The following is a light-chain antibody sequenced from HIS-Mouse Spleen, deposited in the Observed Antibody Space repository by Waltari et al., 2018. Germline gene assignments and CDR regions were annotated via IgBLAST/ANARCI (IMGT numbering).Light chain of an antibody. CDR3: QQYNNWPPLT. CDR2: GAS. V-gene: IGKV3-15*01. J-gene: IGKJ4*01. CDR1: QRVSSN. Sequence: EIVMTQSPATLSVSPGERATLSCRASQRVSSNLAWYQQKPVQAPRLLIYGASTRATGIPARFSGSGSGTEFTLTISSMQSEDFAVYYCQQYNNWPPLTFGGGTKVEIK.